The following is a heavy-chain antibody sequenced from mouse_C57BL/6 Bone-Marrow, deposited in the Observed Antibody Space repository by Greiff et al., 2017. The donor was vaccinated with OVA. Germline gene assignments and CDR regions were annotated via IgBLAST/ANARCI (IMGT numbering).Heavy chain of an antibody. V-gene: IGHV1-12*01. CDR3: ARRASYYDYDEGFAY. J-gene: IGHJ3*01. D-gene: IGHD2-4*01. Sequence: LQQSGAELVRPGASVKMSCKASGYTFTSYNMHWVKQTPRQGLEWIGAIYPGNGDTSYNQKFKGKATLTVDKSSSTAYMQLSSLTSEDSAVYFCARRASYYDYDEGFAYWGQGTLVTVSA. CDR2: IYPGNGDT. CDR1: GYTFTSYN.